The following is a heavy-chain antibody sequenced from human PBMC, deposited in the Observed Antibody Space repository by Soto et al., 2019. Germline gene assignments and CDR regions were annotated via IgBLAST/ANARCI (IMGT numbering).Heavy chain of an antibody. Sequence: EVQLLESGGGLVQRGGSLRLSCAASGFPFSSYVMSWVRQAPGKGLEWVSGISGGGSNTFYADSVKGRFTISRDNSKNVLSLEMNSLRAEDTAIYFCAKGSIEYSASVDNWGQGTLVLVSS. D-gene: IGHD5-12*01. CDR3: AKGSIEYSASVDN. CDR2: ISGGGSNT. J-gene: IGHJ4*02. V-gene: IGHV3-23*01. CDR1: GFPFSSYV.